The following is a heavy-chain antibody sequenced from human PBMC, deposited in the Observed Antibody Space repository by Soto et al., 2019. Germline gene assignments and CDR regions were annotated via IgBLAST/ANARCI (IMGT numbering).Heavy chain of an antibody. CDR2: INAGNGNT. Sequence: QVQLVQSGAEEKKPGASVKVSCKASGYTFTSYAMHWVRQAPGQRLEWMGWINAGNGNTKYSQKLQGRVTITRDTSASTAYMELSSLRSEDTAVYYCARGGGWYVWFDPWGQGTLVTVSS. CDR1: GYTFTSYA. CDR3: ARGGGWYVWFDP. V-gene: IGHV1-3*05. J-gene: IGHJ5*02. D-gene: IGHD6-19*01.